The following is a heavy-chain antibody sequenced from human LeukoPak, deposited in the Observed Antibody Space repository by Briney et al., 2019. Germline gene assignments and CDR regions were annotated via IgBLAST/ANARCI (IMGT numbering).Heavy chain of an antibody. Sequence: ASVKVSCKASGYTFTSYDINWVRQATGQGLEWMGWMNPNSGNTGYAQKFQGRVTMTRNTSISTAYMELSSLRSEDTAVYYCARGPSGSCWYYYYGMDVWGQGTTVTVSS. CDR1: GYTFTSYD. CDR2: MNPNSGNT. V-gene: IGHV1-8*01. D-gene: IGHD3-16*02. J-gene: IGHJ6*02. CDR3: ARGPSGSCWYYYYGMDV.